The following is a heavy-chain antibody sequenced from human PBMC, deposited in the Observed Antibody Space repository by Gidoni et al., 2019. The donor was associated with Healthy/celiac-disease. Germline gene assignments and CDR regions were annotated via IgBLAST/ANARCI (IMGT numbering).Heavy chain of an antibody. CDR3: AKAIGIAARQKPDY. J-gene: IGHJ4*02. Sequence: EAQLVDSGGGLVQLARSLRLSCAASGFTFDDHAMHWVRQAPGKGLEWVSGISWNSGSIGYADSVKGRFTISRDNAKNSLYLQMNSLRAEDTALYYCAKAIGIAARQKPDYWGQGTLVTVSS. D-gene: IGHD6-6*01. CDR2: ISWNSGSI. V-gene: IGHV3-9*01. CDR1: GFTFDDHA.